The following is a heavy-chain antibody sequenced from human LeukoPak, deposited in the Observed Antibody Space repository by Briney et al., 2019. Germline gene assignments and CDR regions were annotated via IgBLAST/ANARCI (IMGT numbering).Heavy chain of an antibody. V-gene: IGHV1-2*02. D-gene: IGHD2-8*01. CDR1: GYSFTGYY. CDR2: INPNSGDT. CDR3: ARGGLRVMVYRLYYMDG. J-gene: IGHJ6*03. Sequence: ASVKVSCKASGYSFTGYYMHWVRQAPGQGLEWMGWINPNSGDTKYAQKFQGRVTMTRDTPISTAYMELTRLRSDDTAVYYCARGGLRVMVYRLYYMDGWGKGTTVTVSS.